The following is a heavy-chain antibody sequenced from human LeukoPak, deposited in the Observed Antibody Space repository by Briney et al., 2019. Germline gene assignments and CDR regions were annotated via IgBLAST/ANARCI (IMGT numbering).Heavy chain of an antibody. J-gene: IGHJ4*02. V-gene: IGHV3-43*01. CDR2: AGWAGGTT. Sequence: SGGSLRLSCATSGFNFDRYTIHWVRQAPGKGLEWVSLAGWAGGTTYYSDSVRVRFTISRDSGKNSVYLQMNSLTTDDTAFYFCAKELDTMFFDYWGQGALVTVSS. CDR1: GFNFDRYT. D-gene: IGHD5-18*01. CDR3: AKELDTMFFDY.